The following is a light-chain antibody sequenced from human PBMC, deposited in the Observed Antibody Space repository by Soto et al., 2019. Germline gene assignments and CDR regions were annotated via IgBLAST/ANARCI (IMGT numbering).Light chain of an antibody. Sequence: QSALTQTASVSGSPGQSITISCTGTSSDVGGYNFVSWYQQHPGKAPKLIILEVTDPPSWVSGRCSGSKSGNTDFLPISGLQAEDEAVYYCCSHSSSITWMFGGATKLTVL. CDR1: SSDVGGYNF. CDR3: CSHSSSITWM. J-gene: IGLJ3*02. CDR2: EVT. V-gene: IGLV2-14*03.